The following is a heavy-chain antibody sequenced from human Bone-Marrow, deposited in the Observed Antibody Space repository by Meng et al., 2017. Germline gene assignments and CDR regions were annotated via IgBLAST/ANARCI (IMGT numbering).Heavy chain of an antibody. CDR3: ALSGGIQLPDETHDAFDI. D-gene: IGHD5-18*01. Sequence: GGSLRLSCAASGFTFSSYEMNWVRQAPGKGLEWVSYISSSGSTIYYADSVKGRFTISRDNAKNSLYLQMNSLRAEDTAVYYCALSGGIQLPDETHDAFDIWGQGTMVTVSS. J-gene: IGHJ3*02. CDR2: ISSSGSTI. CDR1: GFTFSSYE. V-gene: IGHV3-48*03.